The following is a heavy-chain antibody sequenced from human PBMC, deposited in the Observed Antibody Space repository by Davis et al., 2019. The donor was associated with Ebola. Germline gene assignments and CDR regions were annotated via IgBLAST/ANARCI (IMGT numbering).Heavy chain of an antibody. J-gene: IGHJ4*02. Sequence: GSLRLSCAASGFTFSGYGMHWVRQAPGKGLEWVAFIRHDGSDRYYADSVKGRFTISRDNSKNTLYLEMNSLRPEDTAVYYCAKVVGGGSGSAAYWGQGTLVTVSS. CDR1: GFTFSGYG. D-gene: IGHD3-10*01. V-gene: IGHV3-30*02. CDR2: IRHDGSDR. CDR3: AKVVGGGSGSAAY.